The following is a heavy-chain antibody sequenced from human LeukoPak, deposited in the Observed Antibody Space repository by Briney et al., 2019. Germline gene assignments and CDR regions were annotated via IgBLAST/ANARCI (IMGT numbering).Heavy chain of an antibody. Sequence: SETLSLTCTVSGGSISSYYWSWIRQPAGKGLEWIGRIYTSGSTNYNPSLKSRVTMSVDTSKNRFSLKLSSVTAADTAVYYCARDGRSSSWYRGFDYWGQGTLVTVSS. V-gene: IGHV4-4*07. CDR2: IYTSGST. CDR3: ARDGRSSSWYRGFDY. CDR1: GGSISSYY. J-gene: IGHJ4*02. D-gene: IGHD6-13*01.